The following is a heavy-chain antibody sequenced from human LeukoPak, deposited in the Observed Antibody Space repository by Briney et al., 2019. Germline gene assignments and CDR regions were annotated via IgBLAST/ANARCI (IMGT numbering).Heavy chain of an antibody. V-gene: IGHV3-30*18. CDR1: GFTFSTFN. CDR3: AKDLAGSYYGGGQRYYFDY. CDR2: ISADESNE. D-gene: IGHD3-10*01. Sequence: GGSLRLSCAASGFTFSTFNMHWVRQAPGKGPEWVALISADESNEYYADSVKGRFTISRDNSKNTVYLQMNSLRTEDTAVYHCAKDLAGSYYGGGQRYYFDYWGQGTLATVSS. J-gene: IGHJ4*02.